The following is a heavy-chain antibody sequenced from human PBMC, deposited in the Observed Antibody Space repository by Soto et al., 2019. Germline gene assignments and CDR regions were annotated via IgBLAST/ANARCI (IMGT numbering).Heavy chain of an antibody. CDR3: ARKVLGSTSRPDWWYFDL. CDR1: GFTFINYA. Sequence: EVQLLESGGGLVQPGGSLRLSCVGSGFTFINYAMNWVRQTPGKGLEWVSGISGGGDRTFDADSVKGRFTISRDNSKNTVNLQMNSLRADDTAVCYCARKVLGSTSRPDWWYFDLWGRGTLVTVSS. D-gene: IGHD2-2*01. J-gene: IGHJ2*01. CDR2: ISGGGDRT. V-gene: IGHV3-23*01.